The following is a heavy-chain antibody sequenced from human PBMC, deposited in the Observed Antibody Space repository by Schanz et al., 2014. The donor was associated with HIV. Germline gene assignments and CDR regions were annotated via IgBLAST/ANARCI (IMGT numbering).Heavy chain of an antibody. V-gene: IGHV3-30*18. CDR2: ISYDGSRK. CDR3: AKDKSRHTYSSSSRFDP. D-gene: IGHD6-13*01. Sequence: QVQLVESGGGVVQPGRSLRVSCAASGFTFNSYGMHWVRQAPGKGLEWVAVISYDGSRKHFADSVKGRFTISRDNSKNTLYLQMNSLRPEDTAVYYCAKDKSRHTYSSSSRFDPWGQGTLVTVSS. CDR1: GFTFNSYG. J-gene: IGHJ5*02.